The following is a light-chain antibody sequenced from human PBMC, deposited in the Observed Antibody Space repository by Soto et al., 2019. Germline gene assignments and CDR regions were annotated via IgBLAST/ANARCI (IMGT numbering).Light chain of an antibody. J-gene: IGLJ3*02. CDR3: CSYAGSSTWV. V-gene: IGLV2-23*01. CDR1: SSDVGSYNL. Sequence: QSALTQPASVSGSPGQSITISCTGTSSDVGSYNLVSWYQQHPGKAPKLMIYEGSKRPSGVSNRFPDSKSGNTASLTISGLQAEDEADYYCCSYAGSSTWVFGGGTKLTVL. CDR2: EGS.